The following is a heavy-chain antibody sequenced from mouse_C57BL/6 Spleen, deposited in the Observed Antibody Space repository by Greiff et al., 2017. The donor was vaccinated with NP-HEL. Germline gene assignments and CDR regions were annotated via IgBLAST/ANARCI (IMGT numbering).Heavy chain of an antibody. V-gene: IGHV5-17*01. J-gene: IGHJ4*01. D-gene: IGHD2-4*01. CDR2: ISSGSSTI. CDR1: GFTFSDYG. Sequence: EVMLVESGGGLVKPGGSLKLSCAASGFTFSDYGMHWVRQAPEKGLEWVAYISSGSSTIYYADTVKGRFTISRDNAKNTLFLQMTSLRSEDTAMYYCARIYDSYYYAMDYWGQRTSVTVSS. CDR3: ARIYDSYYYAMDY.